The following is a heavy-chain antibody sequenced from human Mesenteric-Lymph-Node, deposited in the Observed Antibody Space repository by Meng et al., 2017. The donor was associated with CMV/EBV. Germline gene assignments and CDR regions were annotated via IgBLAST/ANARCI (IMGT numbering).Heavy chain of an antibody. CDR1: GGSIKTSSYY. CDR3: ARHRALTGISGWFDP. Sequence: SETLSLTCVVSGGSIKTSSYYLGWIRQSPGKGLEWIGTIYYSGSTYYTPSLKSRVTISVDTSKNQFSLKLASVTAADTALYYCARHRALTGISGWFDPWGQGTLVTVSS. V-gene: IGHV4-39*01. D-gene: IGHD3-9*01. J-gene: IGHJ5*02. CDR2: IYYSGST.